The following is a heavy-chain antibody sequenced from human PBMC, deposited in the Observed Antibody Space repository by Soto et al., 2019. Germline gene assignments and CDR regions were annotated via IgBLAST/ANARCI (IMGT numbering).Heavy chain of an antibody. V-gene: IGHV5-51*01. Sequence: LGESLKISCKGSGYSFTSYWIGWVRQMPGKGLEWMGIIYPGDSDTRYSPSFQGQVTISADKSISTAYLQWSSLKASDTAMYYCARHGYYDSSGSRTYGMDVWGQGTTVTVSS. CDR1: GYSFTSYW. D-gene: IGHD3-22*01. J-gene: IGHJ6*02. CDR2: IYPGDSDT. CDR3: ARHGYYDSSGSRTYGMDV.